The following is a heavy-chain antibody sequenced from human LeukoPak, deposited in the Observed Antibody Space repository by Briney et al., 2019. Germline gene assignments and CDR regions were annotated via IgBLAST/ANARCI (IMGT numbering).Heavy chain of an antibody. V-gene: IGHV4-39*01. CDR3: ARQPFDGLIFDY. CDR1: GGSISSSNYY. Sequence: SETLSLTCTVSGGSISSSNYYWGWIRQPPGKGLEWIGSIYYSGSTYYNSSLKSRVTISVDTSKNQFSLKLSSVTAADTAVYYCARQPFDGLIFDYWGQGTLVTVSS. CDR2: IYYSGST. D-gene: IGHD5-24*01. J-gene: IGHJ4*02.